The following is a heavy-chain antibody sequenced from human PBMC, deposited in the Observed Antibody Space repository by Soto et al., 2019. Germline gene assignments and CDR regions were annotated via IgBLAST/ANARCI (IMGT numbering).Heavy chain of an antibody. J-gene: IGHJ5*02. V-gene: IGHV3-11*01. D-gene: IGHD3-22*01. CDR3: AKMSSENYYDPVFS. CDR2: ISSSGNTN. Sequence: QVQLVESGGGVVKTSGSLRIACAASGFTFSDYYMSWVRQAPGKGLEWVSYISSSGNTNYYADSVKGRFTISRDNAKNSVYLKMNSLRAEDTALYFCAKMSSENYYDPVFSWGQGTLVTVSS. CDR1: GFTFSDYY.